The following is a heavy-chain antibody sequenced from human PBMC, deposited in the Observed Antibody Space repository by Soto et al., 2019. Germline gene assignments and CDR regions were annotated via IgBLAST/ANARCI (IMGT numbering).Heavy chain of an antibody. D-gene: IGHD3-22*01. J-gene: IGHJ3*02. V-gene: IGHV4-59*01. Sequence: SETLSLTCTVSGGSISSYYWSWIRQPPGKGLEWIGYIYYSGSTNYNPSLKSRVTISVDTSKNQFSLKLSSVTAADTAVYYCAGEITMIEHDAFDIWGQGTMVTVSS. CDR2: IYYSGST. CDR3: AGEITMIEHDAFDI. CDR1: GGSISSYY.